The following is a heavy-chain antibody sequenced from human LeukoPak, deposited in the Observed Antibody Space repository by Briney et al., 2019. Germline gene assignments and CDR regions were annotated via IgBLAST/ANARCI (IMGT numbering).Heavy chain of an antibody. CDR1: GFTFSNYA. CDR3: AKTGGIAAAH. V-gene: IGHV3-23*01. Sequence: GGSLRLSCAASGFTFSNYAMTWVRQGPGKGLEWVSGISGSGGGKYYADPVKGRFTISRDNSKNTLYLQMNSLRAEDTALYYCAKTGGIAAAHWGQGTLVTVSS. CDR2: ISGSGGGK. D-gene: IGHD6-13*01. J-gene: IGHJ4*02.